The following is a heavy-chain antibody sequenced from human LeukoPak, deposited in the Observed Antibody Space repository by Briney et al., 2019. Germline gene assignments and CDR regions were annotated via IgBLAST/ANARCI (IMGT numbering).Heavy chain of an antibody. V-gene: IGHV3-23*01. CDR3: ANNYYGSGTYYNPRGY. D-gene: IGHD3-10*01. Sequence: GGSLRLSCAASGFTFSSYAMSWVRQAPGEGLEWVSSITTSGGSTYYADSVKGRFTISRDNSKNTLYLQMNSLRAEDTAVYYCANNYYGSGTYYNPRGYWGRGTLVTVSS. CDR2: ITTSGGST. J-gene: IGHJ4*02. CDR1: GFTFSSYA.